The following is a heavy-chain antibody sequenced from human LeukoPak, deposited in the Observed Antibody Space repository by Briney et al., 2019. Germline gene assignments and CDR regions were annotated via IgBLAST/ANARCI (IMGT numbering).Heavy chain of an antibody. D-gene: IGHD6-13*01. CDR2: ISYDGSNK. Sequence: GSLRLSCAASGFTFSSYAMHWVRQAPGKGLEWVAVISYDGSNKYYADSVKGRFTISRDNSKNTLYLQMNSLRAEDTAVYYCARPQSPYSSSWYYFDYWGQGTLVTVSS. CDR1: GFTFSSYA. J-gene: IGHJ4*02. CDR3: ARPQSPYSSSWYYFDY. V-gene: IGHV3-30-3*01.